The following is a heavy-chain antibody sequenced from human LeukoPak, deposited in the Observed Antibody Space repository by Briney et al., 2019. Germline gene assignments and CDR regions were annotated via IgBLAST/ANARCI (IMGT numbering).Heavy chain of an antibody. V-gene: IGHV4-59*08. CDR3: ARRYSSSWYVGFFHP. CDR2: TYYSGST. CDR1: GASIRNYY. Sequence: SETLSLTCTVSGASIRNYYWSWIRQSPGKGLEWIGYTYYSGSTNYNPSLESRVAMSVDTSKNQFSLRLSSVTAADTAIYYCARRYSSSWYVGFFHPWGQGTLVNVSS. J-gene: IGHJ5*02. D-gene: IGHD6-13*01.